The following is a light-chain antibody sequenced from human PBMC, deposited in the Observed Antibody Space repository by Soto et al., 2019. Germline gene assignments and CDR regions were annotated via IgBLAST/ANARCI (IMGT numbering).Light chain of an antibody. J-gene: IGKJ1*01. CDR3: LQDYNYPRT. CDR2: AAS. Sequence: AIQMTQSPSSLSSSVCDRVTITCRTSQGIRNDLGWYQQKPGKAPKLLIYAASSLQSGVPSRFSGSGSGTDFTLTISSLQPEDFATYYCLQDYNYPRTFGQGTKVDI. CDR1: QGIRND. V-gene: IGKV1-6*01.